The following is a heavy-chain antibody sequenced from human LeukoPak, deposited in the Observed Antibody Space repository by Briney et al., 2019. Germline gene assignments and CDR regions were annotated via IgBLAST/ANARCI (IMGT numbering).Heavy chain of an antibody. V-gene: IGHV3-74*01. CDR3: ARDPSAGGGNTFDY. J-gene: IGHJ4*02. Sequence: GGSLRLSCAASGFTFSRHWMHWVRQVQGKGLVWVSSISPDGGTTNYADSVKGRFTISRDNAKNTLYLQMNSLRGEDTAVYYCARDPSAGGGNTFDYWGQGTLVTVSS. CDR1: GFTFSRHW. CDR2: ISPDGGTT. D-gene: IGHD3-16*01.